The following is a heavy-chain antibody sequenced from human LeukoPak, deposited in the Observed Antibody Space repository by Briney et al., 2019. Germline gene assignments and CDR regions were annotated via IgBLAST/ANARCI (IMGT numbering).Heavy chain of an antibody. CDR2: TYYRAKWYN. D-gene: IGHD6-13*01. CDR1: GDSVSSNSAT. CDR3: AGSHSSNWYPDC. J-gene: IGHJ4*02. Sequence: SQTLSLTCAISGDSVSSNSATWNWIRKSPSRGLEWLGRTYYRAKWYNEYAASVKSRTTINPDTSKNQFSLHLNSVTPEDTAVYYCAGSHSSNWYPDCWGQGTVVTVSS. V-gene: IGHV6-1*01.